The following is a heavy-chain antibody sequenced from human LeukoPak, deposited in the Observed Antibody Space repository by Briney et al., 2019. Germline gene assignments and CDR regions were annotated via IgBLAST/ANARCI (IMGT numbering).Heavy chain of an antibody. CDR3: AKDLRGSGSYRGGY. Sequence: GGSLRLSCAASGFTFGDYTMHWVRQAPGKGLEWVSLISWDGGSTYYADSVKGRFTISIDNSKNSLYLQMNSLRTEDTALYYCAKDLRGSGSYRGGYWGQGTLVTVSS. CDR2: ISWDGGST. D-gene: IGHD1-26*01. J-gene: IGHJ4*02. CDR1: GFTFGDYT. V-gene: IGHV3-43*01.